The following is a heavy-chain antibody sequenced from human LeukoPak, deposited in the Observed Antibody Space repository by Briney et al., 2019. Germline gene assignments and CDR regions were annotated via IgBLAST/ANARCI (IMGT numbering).Heavy chain of an antibody. V-gene: IGHV3-21*01. D-gene: IGHD5-18*01. CDR3: ARAREYSYGFDY. Sequence: GGSLRLSCAASGFTFSSYSMNWVRQAPGKGLEWVSSISSSSSYIYYADSVKGRFTISRDNAKNSLYLQMNSLRAEDTAVYYCARAREYSYGFDYWGQGTLVTVSS. CDR2: ISSSSSYI. CDR1: GFTFSSYS. J-gene: IGHJ4*02.